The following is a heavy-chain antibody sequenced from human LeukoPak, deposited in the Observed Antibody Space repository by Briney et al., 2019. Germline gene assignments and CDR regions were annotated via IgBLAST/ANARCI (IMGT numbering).Heavy chain of an antibody. V-gene: IGHV4-4*07. D-gene: IGHD6-19*01. CDR2: IYTSGST. J-gene: IGHJ6*02. CDR1: GGSISSYY. CDR3: ARDPEFIAVAGHYYYYYGMDV. Sequence: SETLSLTCTVSGGSISSYYWSWIRQPAGKGLEWIGRIYTSGSTNYNPSLKSRVTMSVDTSKNQFSPKLSSVTAADTAVYYCARDPEFIAVAGHYYYYYGMDVWGQGTTVTVSS.